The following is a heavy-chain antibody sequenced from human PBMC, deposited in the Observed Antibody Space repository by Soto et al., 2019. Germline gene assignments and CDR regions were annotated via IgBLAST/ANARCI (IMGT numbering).Heavy chain of an antibody. CDR1: GFTFNNYG. CDR3: VKQTGSERYYKVGCGGHFEH. Sequence: GGSLRLSFAASGFTFNNYGMHWVCQAPGKGLEWVIVISFDGRNTYYADSVKGRFTISRDNSKNTLHLHMTSLRAEDTAVYYCVKQTGSERYYKVGCGGHFEHWREGTLVSVSS. CDR2: ISFDGRNT. J-gene: IGHJ4*02. V-gene: IGHV3-30*18. D-gene: IGHD3-10*01.